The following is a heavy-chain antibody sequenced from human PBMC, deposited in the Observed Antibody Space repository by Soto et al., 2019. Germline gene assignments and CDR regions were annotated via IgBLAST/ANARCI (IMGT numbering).Heavy chain of an antibody. CDR1: GFSFSDHY. J-gene: IGHJ4*02. V-gene: IGHV3-11*06. CDR3: ARVVLWSGSLNSLDY. D-gene: IGHD3-3*01. CDR2: ISSGTSDT. Sequence: SGGSLRLSCAASGFSFSDHYMSWIRLAPGKGLEWVSYISSGTSDTNYADSVRGRFTIYRDNAKKSLSLQMNSLRAEDTAVYYSARVVLWSGSLNSLDYWGPGTLLTLSS.